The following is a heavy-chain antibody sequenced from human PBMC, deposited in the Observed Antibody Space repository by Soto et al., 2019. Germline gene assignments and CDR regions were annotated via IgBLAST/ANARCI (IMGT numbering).Heavy chain of an antibody. J-gene: IGHJ4*02. Sequence: PSETLSLTCAVSGGSINSGGYSWSWIRQPPGKGLEWIGDIYESGSTYYNPSLKSRVTISVDRSKNQFSLKLSSVTAADTAAYYCAREYYDNTGRAFDYWGQGTLVTVSS. V-gene: IGHV4-30-2*01. D-gene: IGHD3-22*01. CDR1: GGSINSGGYS. CDR2: IYESGST. CDR3: AREYYDNTGRAFDY.